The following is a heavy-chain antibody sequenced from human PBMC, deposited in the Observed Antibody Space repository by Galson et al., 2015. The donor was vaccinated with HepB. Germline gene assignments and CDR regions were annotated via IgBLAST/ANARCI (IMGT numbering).Heavy chain of an antibody. D-gene: IGHD3-10*01. CDR1: GFTFSSHG. CDR3: AKFYGADLLWFGELWD. CDR2: ISGSGGNT. Sequence: LRLSCAASGFTFSSHGMSWVRQAPGKGLEWVSTISGSGGNTYYADSVKGRFTISRDNSKNTLYLQMNSLRDEDTAVYYCAKFYGADLLWFGELWDWGQGTLVTVSS. V-gene: IGHV3-23*01. J-gene: IGHJ4*02.